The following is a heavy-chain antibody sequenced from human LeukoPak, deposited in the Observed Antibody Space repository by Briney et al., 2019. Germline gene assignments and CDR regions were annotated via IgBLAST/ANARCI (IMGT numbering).Heavy chain of an antibody. J-gene: IGHJ4*02. CDR3: ATDIVLMVYAV. Sequence: ASVKVSCKASRYTFTSYGISWVRQAPGQGLEWMGWISAYNGNTNYAQKLQGRVTMTTDTSTSTAYMELRSLRSDDTAVYYCATDIVLMVYAVWGQGTLVTVSS. CDR2: ISAYNGNT. CDR1: RYTFTSYG. D-gene: IGHD2-8*01. V-gene: IGHV1-18*01.